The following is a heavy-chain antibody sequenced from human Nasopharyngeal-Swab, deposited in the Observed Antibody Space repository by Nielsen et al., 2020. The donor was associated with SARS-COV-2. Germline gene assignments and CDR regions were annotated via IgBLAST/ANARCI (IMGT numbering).Heavy chain of an antibody. CDR1: GFTFSSYS. D-gene: IGHD3-22*01. J-gene: IGHJ4*02. CDR3: ASPRGYYDSSGAFDY. V-gene: IGHV3-21*01. CDR2: ISSSSSYI. Sequence: LSLTCAASGFTFSSYSMNWVRQAPGKGLEWVSSISSSSSYIYYADSVKGRFTISRDNAKNSLHLQMNSLRAEDTAVYYCASPRGYYDSSGAFDYWGQGTLVTVSS.